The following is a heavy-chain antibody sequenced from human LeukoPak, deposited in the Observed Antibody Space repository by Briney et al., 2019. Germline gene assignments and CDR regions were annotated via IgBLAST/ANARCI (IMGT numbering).Heavy chain of an antibody. CDR3: ARDRGDGDAFDI. CDR1: GFTFSSYR. Sequence: GGSLRLSCAASGFTFSSYRMTWVRQAPGKGLEWVSYISSSTTTIYYADSVKGRFTISRDSARSSLYLQMNSLRAEDTAVYYCARDRGDGDAFDIWGQGTMVTVSS. J-gene: IGHJ3*02. V-gene: IGHV3-48*01. CDR2: ISSSTTTI. D-gene: IGHD2-21*01.